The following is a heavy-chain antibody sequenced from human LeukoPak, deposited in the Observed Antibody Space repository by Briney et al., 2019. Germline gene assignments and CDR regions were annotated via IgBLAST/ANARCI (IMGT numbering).Heavy chain of an antibody. CDR1: GFTFSSYS. J-gene: IGHJ4*02. Sequence: VGSLRLSCAASGFTFSSYSMNWVRQAPGKGLEWVSYISSSSSTIYYADSVKGRFTISRDNAKSSLYLQMNSLRAEDTAVYYCAREGRALDYWGQGTLVTVPS. V-gene: IGHV3-48*01. CDR2: ISSSSSTI. CDR3: AREGRALDY.